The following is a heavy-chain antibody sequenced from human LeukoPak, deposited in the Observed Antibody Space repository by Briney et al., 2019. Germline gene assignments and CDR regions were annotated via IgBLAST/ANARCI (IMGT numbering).Heavy chain of an antibody. CDR2: NSGST. CDR1: GGSISSYY. CDR3: ARANRVSLYYFDY. D-gene: IGHD5/OR15-5a*01. V-gene: IGHV4-59*08. J-gene: IGHJ4*02. Sequence: SETLSLTCTVSGGSISSYYWSWIRQPPGKGLEWIGSNSGSTYYNPSLKSRVTISVDTSKNQFSLKLSSVTAADTAVYYCARANRVSLYYFDYWGQGTLVTVSS.